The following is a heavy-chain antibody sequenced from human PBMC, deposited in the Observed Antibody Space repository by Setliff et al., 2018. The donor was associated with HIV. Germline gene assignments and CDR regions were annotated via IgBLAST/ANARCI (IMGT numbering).Heavy chain of an antibody. Sequence: SGPTLVNPTQTLTLTCTFSGFSLSTSRMCVSWIRQPPGKALEWLARIDWDDDKFYNTSLKTRLTISKDTSKNQVVLTMTNMDPVDTATYYCAHSPIWFGELSVFLNWGQGTLVTVSS. V-gene: IGHV2-70*12. CDR1: GFSLSTSRMC. D-gene: IGHD3-10*01. CDR3: AHSPIWFGELSVFLN. J-gene: IGHJ4*02. CDR2: IDWDDDK.